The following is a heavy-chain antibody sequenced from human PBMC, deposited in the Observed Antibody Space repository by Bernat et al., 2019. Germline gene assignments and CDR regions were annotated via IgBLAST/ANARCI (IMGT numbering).Heavy chain of an antibody. J-gene: IGHJ4*02. CDR1: GGSISSSSYY. CDR2: IYYSGST. V-gene: IGHV4-39*01. D-gene: IGHD3-10*01. CDR3: ASLRTENPLLLWFGEFPFDY. Sequence: QLQLQESGPGLVKPSETLSLTCTVSGGSISSSSYYWGWIRQPPGKGLEWIGSIYYSGSTYYNPSLKSRVTISVDTSKNQFSLKLSSVTAADTAVYYCASLRTENPLLLWFGEFPFDYWGQGTLVTVSS.